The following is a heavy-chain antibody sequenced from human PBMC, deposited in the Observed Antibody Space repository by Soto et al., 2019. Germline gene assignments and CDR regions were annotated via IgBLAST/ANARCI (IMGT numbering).Heavy chain of an antibody. Sequence: SETLSLTCAVYGGSFSGYYWSWIRQPKGKGLEWIGEINHSGSTNYNPSLKSRVTISVDTSKNQFSLKLSSVTAADTAVYYCARGFMTTVVTPFDYWGQGTLVTVS. D-gene: IGHD4-17*01. CDR3: ARGFMTTVVTPFDY. CDR2: INHSGST. J-gene: IGHJ4*02. CDR1: GGSFSGYY. V-gene: IGHV4-34*01.